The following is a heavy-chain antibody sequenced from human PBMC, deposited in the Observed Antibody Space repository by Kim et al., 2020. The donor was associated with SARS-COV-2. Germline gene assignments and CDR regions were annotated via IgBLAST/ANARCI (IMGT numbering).Heavy chain of an antibody. J-gene: IGHJ4*02. CDR3: ARDMAERNGPVWSYFDY. CDR1: GFTFSTYA. V-gene: IGHV3-33*08. Sequence: GGSLRLSCAVSGFTFSTYAMHWVRQAPGKGLEWVAIIWYDGSNSQYADSVKGRFTISRDNSKNTLYLEMNSLRAEDTAVYYCARDMAERNGPVWSYFDYWGQGSLVTVSS. D-gene: IGHD2-8*01. CDR2: IWYDGSNS.